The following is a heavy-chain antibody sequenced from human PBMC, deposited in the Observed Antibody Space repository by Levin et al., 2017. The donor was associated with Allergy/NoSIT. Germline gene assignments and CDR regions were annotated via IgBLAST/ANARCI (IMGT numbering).Heavy chain of an antibody. Sequence: AGGSLRLSCAASGFTFSDYYMSWIRQAPGKGLEWVSYISSSGSTIYYADSVKGRFTISRDNAKNSLYLQMNSLRAEDTAVYYCARDLRYKAGWFDPWGQGTLVTVSS. CDR1: GFTFSDYY. CDR3: ARDLRYKAGWFDP. V-gene: IGHV3-11*01. D-gene: IGHD1-14*01. J-gene: IGHJ5*02. CDR2: ISSSGSTI.